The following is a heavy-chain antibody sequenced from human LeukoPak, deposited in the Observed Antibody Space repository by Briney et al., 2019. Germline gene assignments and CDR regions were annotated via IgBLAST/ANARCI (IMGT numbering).Heavy chain of an antibody. Sequence: SATLSLTCTVSGGSISSYYWSWIRQPPGKGLEWIGYIYYSGSTNYNPSLKSRVTISVDTSKNQFSLKLSSVTAADTAVYFCARDRALGSGKYYFDYWGEGTLVTVSS. V-gene: IGHV4-59*01. CDR1: GGSISSYY. D-gene: IGHD3-16*01. CDR2: IYYSGST. CDR3: ARDRALGSGKYYFDY. J-gene: IGHJ4*02.